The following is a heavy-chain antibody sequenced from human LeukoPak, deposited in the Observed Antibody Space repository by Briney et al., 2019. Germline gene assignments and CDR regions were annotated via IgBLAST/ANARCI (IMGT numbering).Heavy chain of an antibody. D-gene: IGHD3-3*01. J-gene: IGHJ4*02. CDR3: ARVARITIFGVVDYFDY. Sequence: ASVKVSCKASGYTFTSYGISWVRQAPGQGLEWMGWISAYNGNTNYAQKLQGRVTMTTDTSTSTAYMELRSLRSDDTAVYYCARVARITIFGVVDYFDYWGQGTLVTASS. V-gene: IGHV1-18*01. CDR1: GYTFTSYG. CDR2: ISAYNGNT.